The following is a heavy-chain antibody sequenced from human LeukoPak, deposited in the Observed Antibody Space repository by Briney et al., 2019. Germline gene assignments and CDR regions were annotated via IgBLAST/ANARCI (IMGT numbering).Heavy chain of an antibody. Sequence: SETLSLTCTVSGGSISDYFLNWIRQPAGKGLEWIGRIYSSGSTNYNPSLKSRVTMSLDTSKNQFSLKLSSVTAADTAVYYCARRRSSWYDNWFDPWGQGTLVTVSS. CDR1: GGSISDYF. V-gene: IGHV4-4*07. D-gene: IGHD6-13*01. CDR2: IYSSGST. J-gene: IGHJ5*02. CDR3: ARRRSSWYDNWFDP.